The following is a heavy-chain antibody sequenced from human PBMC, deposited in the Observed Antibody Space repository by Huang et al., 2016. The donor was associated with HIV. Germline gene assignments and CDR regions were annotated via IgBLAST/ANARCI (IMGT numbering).Heavy chain of an antibody. CDR1: GFSFSGYG. D-gene: IGHD6-13*01. V-gene: IGHV3-23*01. Sequence: EVQLLESGGGLAQPGRSLRLSCAASGFSFSGYGMRWVRQARGRGLEGGAAGGRGGGNIFYSNSVRGRFTVSRDNSKNTLYLQMTTLRVEDTAVYFGVREGNPGSSWFFGDNWFDPWGQGTLVTVSP. CDR3: VREGNPGSSWFFGDNWFDP. J-gene: IGHJ5*02. CDR2: GGRGGGNI.